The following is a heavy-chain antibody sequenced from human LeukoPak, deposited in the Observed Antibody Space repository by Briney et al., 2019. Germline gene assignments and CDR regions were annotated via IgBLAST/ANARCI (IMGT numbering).Heavy chain of an antibody. Sequence: SETLSLTCTVSGGSISSSGYYWDWIRQPPGKGLEWIGCIHYSGTTYYNPSLKSRVTISVDTSQNQFSLNLISVTAADTAVFYCARRPRGYFDYWGQGTLVTVSS. J-gene: IGHJ4*02. CDR2: IHYSGTT. CDR1: GGSISSSGYY. CDR3: ARRPRGYFDY. V-gene: IGHV4-39*01.